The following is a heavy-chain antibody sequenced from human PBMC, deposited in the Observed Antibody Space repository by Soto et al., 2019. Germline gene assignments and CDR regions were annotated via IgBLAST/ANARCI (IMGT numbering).Heavy chain of an antibody. J-gene: IGHJ4*02. CDR1: GYTFTSQN. CDR2: INPSIGTT. V-gene: IGHV1-46*03. Sequence: QVQLVQSGAEVKKPGASVKVSCKASGYTFTSQNMHWVRQAPGQGLEWMGVINPSIGTTTYAQKFQGRVTMTSDTSTSSVDMEVSSLRSEDTAVYYCISTLGARFDYWGQGTLVTVSS. CDR3: ISTLGARFDY. D-gene: IGHD1-26*01.